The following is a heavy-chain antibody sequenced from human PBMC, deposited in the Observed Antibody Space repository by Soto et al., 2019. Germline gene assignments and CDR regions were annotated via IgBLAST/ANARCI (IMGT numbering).Heavy chain of an antibody. Sequence: QVQLVQSGAEVKKPGDSVRVSCKASGYTFTSYGIGWVRQAPGQGLEWMGWISANNGNTKYAQKVQGRVTMTTDASTSTAYMELRSLRSDDAAVYYCARDGYFDPWGQGPLVTVSS. CDR3: ARDGYFDP. J-gene: IGHJ4*02. CDR2: ISANNGNT. CDR1: GYTFTSYG. V-gene: IGHV1-18*01.